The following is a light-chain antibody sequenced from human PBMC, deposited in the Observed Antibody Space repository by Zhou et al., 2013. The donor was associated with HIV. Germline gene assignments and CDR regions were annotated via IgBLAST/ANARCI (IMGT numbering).Light chain of an antibody. Sequence: DIQVTQSPSTLSASVGGKVTISCRTSHNVHTWLAWYQQKVGGPPKLLISQASSLETGVPPRFSGSGSGTEFTLTISSLQPDDFATYYCQQCDTYPFTFGLDQSGCQ. V-gene: IGKV1-5*03. CDR2: QAS. CDR3: QQCDTYPFT. J-gene: IGKJ3*01. CDR1: HNVHTW.